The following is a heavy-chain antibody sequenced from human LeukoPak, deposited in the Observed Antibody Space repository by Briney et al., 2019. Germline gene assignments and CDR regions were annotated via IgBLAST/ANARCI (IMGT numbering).Heavy chain of an antibody. J-gene: IGHJ4*02. Sequence: PSGTLSLTCAVSGGSISTSNWWSWVRQPPGKGLEWIGEIHHSGSTNYDPSLKSRVTISVDKSKNQFSLKLRSMTAADTAVYYCAREGSGSYYYWGQGTLVTVSS. CDR2: IHHSGST. CDR1: GGSISTSNW. CDR3: AREGSGSYYY. V-gene: IGHV4-4*02. D-gene: IGHD3-10*01.